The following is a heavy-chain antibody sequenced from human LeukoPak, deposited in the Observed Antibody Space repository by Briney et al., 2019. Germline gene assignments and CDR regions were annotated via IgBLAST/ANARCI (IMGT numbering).Heavy chain of an antibody. CDR2: ISYDGSNK. J-gene: IGHJ6*03. Sequence: GGSLRLSCAASGFTFSNAWMSWVRQAPGKGLEWVAVISYDGSNKYYADSVTGRFTISRDNSNNTLYLQMNSLRAEDTAVYYCARGRQIAVAGREYYYYYMDVWGKGTTVTVSS. CDR3: ARGRQIAVAGREYYYYYMDV. CDR1: GFTFSNAW. V-gene: IGHV3-30*03. D-gene: IGHD6-19*01.